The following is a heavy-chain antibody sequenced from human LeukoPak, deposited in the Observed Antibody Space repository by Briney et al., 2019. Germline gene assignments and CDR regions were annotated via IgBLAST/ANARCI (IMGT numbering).Heavy chain of an antibody. CDR2: ISGYNGNT. CDR3: ARVRDYYYDTTTYYYFDY. CDR1: GYTFTSYG. D-gene: IGHD3-22*01. V-gene: IGHV1-18*01. Sequence: ASVKVSCKASGYTFTSYGIIWVRQAPGQGLEWMGWISGYNGNTNYAQKLQGRVTMTTDTSTSTAYMELRSLGSDDTAVFYCARVRDYYYDTTTYYYFDYWGQGTLVTVSS. J-gene: IGHJ4*02.